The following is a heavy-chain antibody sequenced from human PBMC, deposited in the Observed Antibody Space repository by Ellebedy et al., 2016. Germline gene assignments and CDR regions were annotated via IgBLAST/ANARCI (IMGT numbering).Heavy chain of an antibody. Sequence: GGSLRLSCAASGFSFGDYAMHWVRQPPGKGPEWVSTINWISATTAYADSVQGRFTISRDNAKNSLYLQMNSLRPEDTAFYYCAKDPGHGSGSYYKDYFDYWGQGILVTVSS. CDR1: GFSFGDYA. D-gene: IGHD3-10*01. J-gene: IGHJ4*02. V-gene: IGHV3-9*01. CDR3: AKDPGHGSGSYYKDYFDY. CDR2: INWISATT.